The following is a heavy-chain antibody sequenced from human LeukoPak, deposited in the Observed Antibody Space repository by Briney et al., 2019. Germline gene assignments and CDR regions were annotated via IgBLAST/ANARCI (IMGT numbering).Heavy chain of an antibody. V-gene: IGHV4-61*02. J-gene: IGHJ4*02. CDR1: GGSISSGSYY. Sequence: TLPLTCTVSGGSISSGSYYWSWIRQPAGKGLEWIGRIYTSGSTNYNPSLKSRVTISVDTSKNQFSLKLSSVTAADTAVYYCARGVGGVAARFDYWGQGTLVTVSS. CDR2: IYTSGST. CDR3: ARGVGGVAARFDY. D-gene: IGHD6-6*01.